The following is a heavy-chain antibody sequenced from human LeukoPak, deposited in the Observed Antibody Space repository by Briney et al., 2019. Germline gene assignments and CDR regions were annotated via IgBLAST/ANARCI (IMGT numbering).Heavy chain of an antibody. J-gene: IGHJ4*02. CDR1: GFTFSDYY. V-gene: IGHV3-11*03. D-gene: IGHD3-22*01. Sequence: GGSLRLSCAASGFTFSDYYMTWIRQAPGKGLEWVSYISGGSSYTDYADSVKGRFTISRDNAKNSLYLQMNSLRAEDTAVYYCASRGDTSGYYYFDYWGQGTLVTVSS. CDR3: ASRGDTSGYYYFDY. CDR2: ISGGSSYT.